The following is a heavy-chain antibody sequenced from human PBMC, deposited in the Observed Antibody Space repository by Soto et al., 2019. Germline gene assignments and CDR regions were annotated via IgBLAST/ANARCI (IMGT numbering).Heavy chain of an antibody. Sequence: ASVKVSCKASGYTFTSYGISWVRQAPGQGLGWMGWISAYNGNTNYAQKLQGRVTMTTDTSTSTAYMELRSLRSEGTAVYYCARDLGPPSGMDVWGQGTTVTVSS. J-gene: IGHJ6*02. CDR2: ISAYNGNT. CDR3: ARDLGPPSGMDV. V-gene: IGHV1-18*01. CDR1: GYTFTSYG.